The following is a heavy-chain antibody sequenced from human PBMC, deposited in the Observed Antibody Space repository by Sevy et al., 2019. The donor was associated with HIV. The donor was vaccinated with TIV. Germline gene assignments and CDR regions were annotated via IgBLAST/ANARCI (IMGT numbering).Heavy chain of an antibody. CDR2: ISYDGSNK. V-gene: IGHV3-30-3*01. D-gene: IGHD1-1*01. Sequence: GESLKISCAASGFTFTSFSMHWVRQAPGKGLEWVATISYDGSNKYYADSVKGRFTIPRDNSKNYLYLQMNSLRAEDTAVYCCALERLSSNVAEYFQNWGQGTLVTVSS. J-gene: IGHJ1*01. CDR3: ALERLSSNVAEYFQN. CDR1: GFTFTSFS.